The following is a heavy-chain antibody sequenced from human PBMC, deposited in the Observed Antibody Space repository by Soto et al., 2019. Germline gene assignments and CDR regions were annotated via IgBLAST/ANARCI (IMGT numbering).Heavy chain of an antibody. CDR2: IIPIFGTA. V-gene: IGHV1-69*01. D-gene: IGHD1-1*01. CDR1: GGTFSSYA. J-gene: IGHJ5*02. Sequence: QVQLVQSGAEVKKPGSSVKVSCKASGGTFSSYAISWVRQAPGQGLEWMGGIIPIFGTANYAQKFQGRVTITADESTSTADKERSSLRSEDTAVYYCARGSNWKDWEWCDPWGQGTLVTVSS. CDR3: ARGSNWKDWEWCDP.